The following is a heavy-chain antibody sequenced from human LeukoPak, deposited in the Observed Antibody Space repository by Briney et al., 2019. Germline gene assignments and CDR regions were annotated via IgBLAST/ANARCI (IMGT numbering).Heavy chain of an antibody. V-gene: IGHV1-18*01. CDR2: ISAYNGNT. J-gene: IGHJ4*02. Sequence: GASVKVSCKASGYTFTSYGISWVRQAPGQGLEWMGWISAYNGNTNYAQKLQGRVTMTTDTSTSTAYMELRSLRSDDTAVYYCARDLFGGLRLGELSNHYYFDYWGQGTLVTVSS. D-gene: IGHD3-16*02. CDR1: GYTFTSYG. CDR3: ARDLFGGLRLGELSNHYYFDY.